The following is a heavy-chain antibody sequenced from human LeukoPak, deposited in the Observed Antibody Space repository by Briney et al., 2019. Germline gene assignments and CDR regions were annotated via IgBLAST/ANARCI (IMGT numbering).Heavy chain of an antibody. Sequence: GGSLRLSCAASGFIFSSYGLNWVRQAPGKGLEWVSGISATGGSTYYADSVKGRFTISRDNSKNTLYLQVNSLRAEDTAVYYCALDGIGSADYWGQGTLVTVSS. V-gene: IGHV3-23*01. D-gene: IGHD2-15*01. CDR1: GFIFSSYG. CDR3: ALDGIGSADY. J-gene: IGHJ4*02. CDR2: ISATGGST.